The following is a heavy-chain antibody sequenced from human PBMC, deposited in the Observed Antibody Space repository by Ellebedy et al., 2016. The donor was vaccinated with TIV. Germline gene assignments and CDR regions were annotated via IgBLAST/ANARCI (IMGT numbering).Heavy chain of an antibody. J-gene: IGHJ4*02. CDR1: GLPFTNSW. D-gene: IGHD2-15*01. CDR2: INSDGSER. Sequence: GESLKISXGASGLPFTNSWMTWVRQTPGKGLEWVASINSDGSERRYVDSVKGRVTISRDNAKNTVYLQMTSLRVEDTAVYYCARDSGFYCLDFWGQGTLVTVSS. V-gene: IGHV3-7*01. CDR3: ARDSGFYCLDF.